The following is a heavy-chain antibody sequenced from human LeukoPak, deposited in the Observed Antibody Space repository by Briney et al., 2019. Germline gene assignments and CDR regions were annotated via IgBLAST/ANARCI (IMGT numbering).Heavy chain of an antibody. J-gene: IGHJ4*02. CDR2: IYYSGST. CDR1: GGSISSYY. V-gene: IGHV4-59*08. D-gene: IGHD3-22*01. Sequence: SETLSLTCTVSGGSISSYYWSWIRQPPGKGLEWIGYIYYSGSTNYNPSLKSRVTISVDTSKNQFSLKLSSVTAADTAVYYCARQTAEYYYDSSGIDYWGQGTLVTVSS. CDR3: ARQTAEYYYDSSGIDY.